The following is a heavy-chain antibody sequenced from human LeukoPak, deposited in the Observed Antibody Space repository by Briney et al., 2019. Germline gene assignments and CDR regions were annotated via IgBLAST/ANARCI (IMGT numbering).Heavy chain of an antibody. CDR1: GFTFSSYG. D-gene: IGHD3-22*01. CDR2: IRYDGGNK. V-gene: IGHV3-30*02. J-gene: IGHJ4*02. CDR3: ARDNYDSSGPYYFDY. Sequence: GGSLRLSCAASGFTFSSYGMHWVRQAPGKGLEWVAFIRYDGGNKYYADSVKGRFTIARDNARNSLYLQMNSLRAEDTAVYYCARDNYDSSGPYYFDYWGQGTLVTVSS.